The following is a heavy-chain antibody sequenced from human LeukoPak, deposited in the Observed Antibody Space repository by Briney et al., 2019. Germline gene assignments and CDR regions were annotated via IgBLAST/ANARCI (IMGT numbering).Heavy chain of an antibody. Sequence: ASVKVSCKASGYTFTGYYMHWVRQAPGQGLEWMGWINPNSGGTNYAQKFQGRVTMTRDTSISTAYMELSRLRSDDTAVYYCARGNYYYDILTGYYSPYVSNWFDPWGQGTLVTVSS. CDR1: GYTFTGYY. J-gene: IGHJ5*02. CDR3: ARGNYYYDILTGYYSPYVSNWFDP. D-gene: IGHD3-9*01. CDR2: INPNSGGT. V-gene: IGHV1-2*02.